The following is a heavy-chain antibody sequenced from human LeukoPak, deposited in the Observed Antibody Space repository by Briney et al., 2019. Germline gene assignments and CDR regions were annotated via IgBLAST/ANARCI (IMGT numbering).Heavy chain of an antibody. J-gene: IGHJ4*02. CDR3: ARGYNYGDYEVFDY. CDR1: GYTFTGYY. V-gene: IGHV1-2*04. D-gene: IGHD4-17*01. Sequence: GASVKVSCRASGYTFTGYYMHWVRQAPGQGLEWMGWINPNSGGTNYAQKFQGWVTMTRDTSISTAYMELSRLRSYDTAVYYCARGYNYGDYEVFDYWGQGTLVTVSS. CDR2: INPNSGGT.